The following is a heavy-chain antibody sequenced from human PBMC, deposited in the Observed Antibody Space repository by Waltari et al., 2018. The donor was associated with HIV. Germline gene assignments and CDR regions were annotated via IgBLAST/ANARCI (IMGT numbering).Heavy chain of an antibody. J-gene: IGHJ5*02. CDR3: ARDSVVVVAGGPFDP. CDR2: INPNSGGT. Sequence: QVQLVQSGAEVKKPGASVKVSCKASGYTFTGYYMHWVRQAPGQGLEWMGRINPNSGGTNEAQKFQGRVTMTRDTSIRTAYSELSRLRSDDTAVYYCARDSVVVVAGGPFDPWGQGTLVTVSS. CDR1: GYTFTGYY. V-gene: IGHV1-2*06. D-gene: IGHD2-15*01.